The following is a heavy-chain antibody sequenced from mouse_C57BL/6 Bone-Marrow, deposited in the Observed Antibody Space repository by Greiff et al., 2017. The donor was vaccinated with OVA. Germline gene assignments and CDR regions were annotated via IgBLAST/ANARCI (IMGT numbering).Heavy chain of an antibody. D-gene: IGHD1-1*01. CDR1: GYTFTSYW. J-gene: IGHJ4*01. V-gene: IGHV1-64*01. Sequence: QVQLKQPGAELVKPGASVKLSCKASGYTFTSYWMHWVKQRPGQGLEWIGMIHPNSGSTNYNEKFKSKATLTVDKSSSTAYMQLSSLTSEDSAVYYCARSGNGSRYYYAMDYWGQGTSVTVSS. CDR3: ARSGNGSRYYYAMDY. CDR2: IHPNSGST.